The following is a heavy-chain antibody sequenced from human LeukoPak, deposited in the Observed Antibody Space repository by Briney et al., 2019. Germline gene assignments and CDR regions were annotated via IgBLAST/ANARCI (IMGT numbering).Heavy chain of an antibody. CDR1: GYTFTGYY. D-gene: IGHD4-17*01. Sequence: GASVKVSCKASGYTFTGYYMHWVRQAPGQGLEWMGRINPNSGGTNYAQRFQGRVTMTRDTSISTAHMELSRLRSDDTAVYYCARTSFGDYAYDNWGQGTLVTVSS. CDR2: INPNSGGT. V-gene: IGHV1-2*06. J-gene: IGHJ4*02. CDR3: ARTSFGDYAYDN.